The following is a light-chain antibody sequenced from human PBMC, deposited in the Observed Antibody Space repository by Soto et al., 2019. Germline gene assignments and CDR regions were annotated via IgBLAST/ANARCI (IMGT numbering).Light chain of an antibody. CDR3: QQGHNWPLT. J-gene: IGKJ2*01. CDR2: GAS. Sequence: ELVLTQSPDTLSLSPGERAALSCRASQSINSELAWYQQKPGQPPRLLIYGASTRATGVPARFTGSESGSEFTLTISGLQSEDFAVYYCQQGHNWPLTFGQGTRLEI. V-gene: IGKV3-15*01. CDR1: QSINSE.